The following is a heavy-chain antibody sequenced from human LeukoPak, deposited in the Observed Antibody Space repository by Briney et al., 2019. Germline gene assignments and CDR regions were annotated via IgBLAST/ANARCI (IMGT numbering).Heavy chain of an antibody. CDR3: ARGRSTYYYDSSGSDY. CDR2: ISYDGSNK. D-gene: IGHD3-22*01. J-gene: IGHJ4*02. V-gene: IGHV3-30*14. Sequence: PGGSRRLSCAASGFTFSSYAMHWVRQAPGKGLEWVAVISYDGSNKYYADSVKGRFTISRDNSKNTLYLQMNSLRAEDTAVYYCARGRSTYYYDSSGSDYWGQGTLVTVSS. CDR1: GFTFSSYA.